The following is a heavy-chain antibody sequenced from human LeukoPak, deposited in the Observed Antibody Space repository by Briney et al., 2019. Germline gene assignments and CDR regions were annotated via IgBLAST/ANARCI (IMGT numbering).Heavy chain of an antibody. D-gene: IGHD6-19*01. CDR3: ARDRGSSGWSVDY. CDR2: ISYDGSNK. V-gene: IGHV3-30-3*01. Sequence: GRSLRLSCAASGFTFSSYAMHWVRQAPGKGLEWVAVISYDGSNKYYADSVKGRFTISRDNSKNTLYLQMNSLRAGDTAVYYCARDRGSSGWSVDYWGQGTLVTVSS. J-gene: IGHJ4*02. CDR1: GFTFSSYA.